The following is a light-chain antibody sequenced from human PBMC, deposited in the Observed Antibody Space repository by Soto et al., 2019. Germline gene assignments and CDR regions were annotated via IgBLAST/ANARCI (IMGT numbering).Light chain of an antibody. J-gene: IGKJ3*01. CDR2: AAS. V-gene: IGKV3D-20*02. Sequence: EIVLTQSPGTLSLSPGERATLSCRASQSFHTNYLAWYQQRPGQAPRLLIYAASRRASGIPDRFSGSGSGTDFTLTISRLEPEDSAVYFCQQRRNWVSFGPGTRL. CDR1: QSFHTNY. CDR3: QQRRNWVS.